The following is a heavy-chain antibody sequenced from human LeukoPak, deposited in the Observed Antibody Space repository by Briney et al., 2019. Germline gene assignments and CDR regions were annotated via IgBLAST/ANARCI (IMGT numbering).Heavy chain of an antibody. J-gene: IGHJ4*02. CDR1: GFTFSSYA. Sequence: GGSLRLSCAASGFTFSSYAMHWVRQAPGKGLEWVAVISYDGSNKYYADSVKGRFTISRDNSKNTLYLQMNSLRAEDTAVHYCARDGTVVIDYWGQGTLVTVSS. CDR2: ISYDGSNK. D-gene: IGHD4-23*01. CDR3: ARDGTVVIDY. V-gene: IGHV3-30*04.